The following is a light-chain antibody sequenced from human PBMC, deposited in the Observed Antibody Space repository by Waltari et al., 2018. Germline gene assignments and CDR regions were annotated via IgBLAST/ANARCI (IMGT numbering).Light chain of an antibody. CDR1: QNIYNW. J-gene: IGKJ1*01. CDR3: QQYHGDSPT. Sequence: DTQMTQSPSTLSAYVGERVPITCRASQNIYNWLAWYQQKPGEAPEVLIYDASSLRSGVPSRFSGSGSGTEFTLTISSLQPGDFATYYCQQYHGDSPTFGQGTRVEIK. V-gene: IGKV1-5*01. CDR2: DAS.